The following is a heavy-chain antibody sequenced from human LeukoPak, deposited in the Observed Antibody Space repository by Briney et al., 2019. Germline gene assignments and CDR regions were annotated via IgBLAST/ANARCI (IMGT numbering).Heavy chain of an antibody. V-gene: IGHV3-49*04. Sequence: GGSLRLSCTASGFTFGDYAMSWVRQAPGKGLEWVGFIRSKAYGGTTEYAASVKGRFTISRDDSKSIAYLQMNSLKTEDTAVYYCTRDSSGWYNGYYYYYMDVWGKGTTVTISS. CDR1: GFTFGDYA. CDR2: IRSKAYGGTT. CDR3: TRDSSGWYNGYYYYYMDV. J-gene: IGHJ6*03. D-gene: IGHD6-19*01.